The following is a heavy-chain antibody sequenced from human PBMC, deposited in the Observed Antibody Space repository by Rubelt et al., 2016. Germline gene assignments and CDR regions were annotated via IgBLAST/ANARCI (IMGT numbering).Heavy chain of an antibody. Sequence: GGSVSSYYWSWIRQPPGKGLEYIGYMYDSEITNYNPSLKGRVTMSVDTSKNQFDLKLSSVTAADTAVYYCARGVAGDGSRLSWGHGTLVTVSS. CDR1: GGSVSSYY. V-gene: IGHV4-59*02. CDR2: MYDSEIT. J-gene: IGHJ4*01. D-gene: IGHD6-19*01. CDR3: ARGVAGDGSRLS.